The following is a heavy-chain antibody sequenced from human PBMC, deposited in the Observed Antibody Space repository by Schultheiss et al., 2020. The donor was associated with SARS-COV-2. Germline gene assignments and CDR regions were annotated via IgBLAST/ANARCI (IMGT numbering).Heavy chain of an antibody. Sequence: GGSLRLSCKASGGTFSSYTISWVRQAPGQGLEWMGRIIPILGIANYAQKFQGRVTITADKSTSTAYMELSSLRSEDTAVYYCARDGAAAGFDYWGQGTLVTVSS. D-gene: IGHD6-13*01. CDR1: GGTFSSYT. CDR2: IIPILGIA. J-gene: IGHJ4*02. CDR3: ARDGAAAGFDY. V-gene: IGHV1-69*04.